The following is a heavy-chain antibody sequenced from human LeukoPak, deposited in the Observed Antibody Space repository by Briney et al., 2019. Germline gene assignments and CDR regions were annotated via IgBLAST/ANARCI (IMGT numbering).Heavy chain of an antibody. D-gene: IGHD2-15*01. CDR1: GFTFSSFA. CDR3: APRPTRPLVVPFFDY. J-gene: IGHJ4*02. CDR2: ISGSGGST. Sequence: GGSLRLSCAASGFTFSSFAMSWVRQAPGKGLEWVSAISGSGGSTYYADSVKGRFTISRDNSKNTLYLQMNSLRAEDTAVYYCAPRPTRPLVVPFFDYWGQGTLVTVSS. V-gene: IGHV3-23*01.